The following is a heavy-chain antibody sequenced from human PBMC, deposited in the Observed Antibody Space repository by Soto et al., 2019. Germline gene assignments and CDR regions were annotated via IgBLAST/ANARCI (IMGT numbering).Heavy chain of an antibody. CDR2: IIPFFGTA. D-gene: IGHD3-16*01. CDR1: GGTFSTFG. J-gene: IGHJ4*02. CDR3: ARSAPMDAGDKYYYDF. V-gene: IGHV1-69*13. Sequence: SVKVSCKASGGTFSTFGISWVRQAPGQGLEWMGGIIPFFGTAKYSQKFEDRISITADESTNTVYMDLRSLTSEDTAIYYCARSAPMDAGDKYYYDFWGQG.